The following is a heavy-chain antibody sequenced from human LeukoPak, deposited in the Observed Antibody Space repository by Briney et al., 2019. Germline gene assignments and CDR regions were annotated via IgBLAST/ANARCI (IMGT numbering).Heavy chain of an antibody. Sequence: SQTLSLTGAVSGGSISSGGYSWSWIRQPPGKGLEWIGYIYHSGSTYYNPSLKSRVTISVDRSKNQFSLKLSSVTAADTAVYYCARAQEGYYYDSSGRRGAFDIWGQGTMVTVSS. CDR1: GGSISSGGYS. CDR3: ARAQEGYYYDSSGRRGAFDI. V-gene: IGHV4-30-2*01. D-gene: IGHD3-22*01. CDR2: IYHSGST. J-gene: IGHJ3*02.